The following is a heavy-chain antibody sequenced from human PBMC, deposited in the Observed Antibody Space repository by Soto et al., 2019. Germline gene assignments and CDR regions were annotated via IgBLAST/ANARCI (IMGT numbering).Heavy chain of an antibody. CDR2: ITSKTGDQ. CDR1: GFTFNKYS. Sequence: LRLSCAASGFTFNKYSMNWVRQAPGKGLEWVSSITSKTGDQYYADSVKGRFIISRDNTKNSLSLQVTSLRDEDTAVYYCARDLMPNDRGLGDLAYWGQGTLVTVSS. D-gene: IGHD3-22*01. J-gene: IGHJ4*02. V-gene: IGHV3-21*06. CDR3: ARDLMPNDRGLGDLAY.